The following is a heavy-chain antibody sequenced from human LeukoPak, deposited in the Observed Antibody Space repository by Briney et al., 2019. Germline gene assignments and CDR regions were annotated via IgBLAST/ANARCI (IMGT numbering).Heavy chain of an antibody. CDR1: GFTFSSYE. Sequence: GGSLRLSCAASGFTFSSYEMNWVRQAPGKGLEWVSCISSSGSTIYYADSVKGRFTISRDNAKNSLYLQMNSLRAEDTAVYYCARATNGVVAASPKNAFDIWGQGTMVTVSS. CDR2: ISSSGSTI. D-gene: IGHD2-15*01. V-gene: IGHV3-48*03. J-gene: IGHJ3*02. CDR3: ARATNGVVAASPKNAFDI.